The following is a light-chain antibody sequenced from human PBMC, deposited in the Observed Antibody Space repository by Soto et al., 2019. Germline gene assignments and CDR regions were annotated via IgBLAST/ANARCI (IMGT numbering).Light chain of an antibody. J-gene: IGKJ1*01. Sequence: IQLTQSPCTLSASIGDRVTLSCMASQNIGRWLAWYQQKPGTAPNLLIYHASNLRGGVPSGFSGGGSGTEFTLTISSLQPDDIATYSCQQYNSYSWTFGQGTKVDIK. CDR3: QQYNSYSWT. CDR1: QNIGRW. CDR2: HAS. V-gene: IGKV1-5*01.